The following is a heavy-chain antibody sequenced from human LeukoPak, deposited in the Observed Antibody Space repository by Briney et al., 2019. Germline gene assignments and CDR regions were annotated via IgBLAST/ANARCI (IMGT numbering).Heavy chain of an antibody. CDR1: GFTVSRNY. Sequence: GGSLRLSCAASGFTVSRNYMSWVRQAPGKGLEWVSVIYSGGTTYYADSVKGRFTISRDNSKNTLYLQMNSLRAEDTAVYYCARDTNGDHYFVYWGQGALVTVSS. D-gene: IGHD4-17*01. J-gene: IGHJ4*02. CDR2: IYSGGTT. V-gene: IGHV3-53*01. CDR3: ARDTNGDHYFVY.